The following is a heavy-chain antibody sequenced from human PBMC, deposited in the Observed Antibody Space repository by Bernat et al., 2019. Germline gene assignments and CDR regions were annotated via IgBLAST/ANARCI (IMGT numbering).Heavy chain of an antibody. CDR1: GFTFSSYG. CDR2: ISYDGSNK. D-gene: IGHD3-10*01. V-gene: IGHV3-30*18. J-gene: IGHJ4*02. CDR3: AKSWYYGSGSVDY. Sequence: QVQLVESGGGVVQPGRSLRLSCAASGFTFSSYGMHWVRQAPGKGLEWAAVISYDGSNKYYADSVKGRFTISRDNSKNTLYLQMNSLRAEDTAVYYCAKSWYYGSGSVDYWGQGTLVTVSS.